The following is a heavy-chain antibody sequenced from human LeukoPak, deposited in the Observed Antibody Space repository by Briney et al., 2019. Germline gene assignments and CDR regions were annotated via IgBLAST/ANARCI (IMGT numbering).Heavy chain of an antibody. J-gene: IGHJ4*02. D-gene: IGHD2/OR15-2a*01. V-gene: IGHV3-21*03. CDR2: ISSNSANI. CDR1: GFTFSSYE. Sequence: GGSLRLSCAASGFTFSSYEMNWVRQAPGKGLEWVSSISSNSANIYYADSVKGRFTISRDNARNSLYLQMDNLRAEDTGVYYCARDFYDGFALDYWGQGTLVTVSS. CDR3: ARDFYDGFALDY.